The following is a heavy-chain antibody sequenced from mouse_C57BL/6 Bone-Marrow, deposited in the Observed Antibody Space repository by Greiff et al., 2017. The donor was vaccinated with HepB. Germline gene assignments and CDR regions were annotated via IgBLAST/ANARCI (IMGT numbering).Heavy chain of an antibody. CDR2: IYPRSGNT. CDR1: GYTFTSYG. D-gene: IGHD1-1*01. CDR3: ARSEYYGSSYVPYFDY. V-gene: IGHV1-81*01. J-gene: IGHJ2*01. Sequence: VKLMESGAELARPGASVKLSCKASGYTFTSYGISWVKQRTGQGLEWIGEIYPRSGNTYYNEKFKGKATLTADKSSSTAYMELRSLTSEDSAVYFCARSEYYGSSYVPYFDYWGQGTTLTVSS.